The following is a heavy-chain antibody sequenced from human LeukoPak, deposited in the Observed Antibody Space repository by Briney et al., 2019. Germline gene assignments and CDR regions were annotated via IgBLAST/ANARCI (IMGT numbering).Heavy chain of an antibody. CDR2: INHSGST. Sequence: PSETLSLTCAVYGGSFSGYYWSWIRQPPGKGLEWIGEINHSGSTNYNPSLKSRVTISVDTSKNQFSLKLSSVTAADTAVYYCSGDRPAGLRHHYYYGMDVWGQGTTVTVSS. CDR3: SGDRPAGLRHHYYYGMDV. V-gene: IGHV4-34*01. D-gene: IGHD1-14*01. J-gene: IGHJ6*02. CDR1: GGSFSGYY.